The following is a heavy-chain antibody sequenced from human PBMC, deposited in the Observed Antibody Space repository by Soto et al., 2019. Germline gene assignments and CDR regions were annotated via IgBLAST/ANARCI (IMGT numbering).Heavy chain of an antibody. CDR3: ESSESYDQSDY. CDR2: IFYSGTT. Sequence: PSETLSLTCTVSGGAISGSSYYWCWIRQPPGKGLEWIGNIFYSGTTYYNPSLKSRVTISVDTSKNQFSLKLRSVTAADTAVYYCESSESYDQSDYWGQGTPVTVSS. D-gene: IGHD3-10*01. J-gene: IGHJ4*02. CDR1: GGAISGSSYY. V-gene: IGHV4-39*01.